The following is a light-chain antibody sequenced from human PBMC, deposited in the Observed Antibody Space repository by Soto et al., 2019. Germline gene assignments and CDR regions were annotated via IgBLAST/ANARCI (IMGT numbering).Light chain of an antibody. Sequence: IKMTQSPSSQSVSVGDRVTIACRASQSISSYLNWYQQKPGKAPRLLMYAASSLQSGVPSRFSGSGSGTDFTLTISSLQPEDFATYYCQQSYTTPLTFGGGTKVDIK. V-gene: IGKV1-39*01. CDR1: QSISSY. CDR2: AAS. CDR3: QQSYTTPLT. J-gene: IGKJ4*01.